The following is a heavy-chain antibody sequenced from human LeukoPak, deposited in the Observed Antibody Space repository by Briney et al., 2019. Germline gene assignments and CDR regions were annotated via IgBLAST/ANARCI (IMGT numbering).Heavy chain of an antibody. Sequence: SETLSLTCTVSGGSISSGGYYWNWIRQPPGKGLEWIGYIYYSGITNYNPSLKSRVSISVDTTRNQFSLSLNSVTAADTAVYYCARHALRGNDVLPTNYFDYWGQGALVTVSS. V-gene: IGHV4-61*08. CDR1: GGSISSGGYY. CDR3: ARHALRGNDVLPTNYFDY. D-gene: IGHD5-12*01. CDR2: IYYSGIT. J-gene: IGHJ4*02.